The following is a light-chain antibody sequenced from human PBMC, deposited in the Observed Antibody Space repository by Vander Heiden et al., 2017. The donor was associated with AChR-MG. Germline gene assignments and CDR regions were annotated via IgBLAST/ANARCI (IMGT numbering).Light chain of an antibody. CDR2: EVN. CDR3: SADAGSNKRV. Sequence: QSALTQPPSASGSPGQSVPISCTGTSSDVGGYNDGSWYQQHPGKAPKLMIYEVNRRPAGVPDRFSGSRSGNTASLTVSGRQAEDEADYYCSADAGSNKRVFGGGTKLTVL. CDR1: SSDVGGYND. J-gene: IGLJ3*02. V-gene: IGLV2-8*01.